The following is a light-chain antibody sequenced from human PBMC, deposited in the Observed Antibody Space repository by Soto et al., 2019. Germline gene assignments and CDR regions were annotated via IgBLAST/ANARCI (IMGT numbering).Light chain of an antibody. J-gene: IGLJ2*01. V-gene: IGLV4-69*01. CDR1: SGHSSYA. CDR3: QTWDTGIVV. CDR2: LNSDGSH. Sequence: QPVLTQSPSASASLGASVKLTCTLSSGHSSYAIAWHQQQPEKGPRYLMKLNSDGSHSKGAGIPDRFSGSSSGAERNLTISGLQSEDEADYYCQTWDTGIVVFGGGTKLTVL.